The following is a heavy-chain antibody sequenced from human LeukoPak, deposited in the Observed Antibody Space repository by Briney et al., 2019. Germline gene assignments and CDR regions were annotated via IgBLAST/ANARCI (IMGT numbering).Heavy chain of an antibody. Sequence: SETLSLTCTVSGGAIGVHFRNWIRQPPGEGLEWIGYVYYTGRTSYNPSLRSRVSISVDTSKILLSLTLTSVTAADTAMYFCARDPPGLDGAFDLWGQGTMVTVSS. CDR3: ARDPPGLDGAFDL. V-gene: IGHV4-59*11. D-gene: IGHD6-19*01. CDR1: GGAIGVHF. J-gene: IGHJ3*01. CDR2: VYYTGRT.